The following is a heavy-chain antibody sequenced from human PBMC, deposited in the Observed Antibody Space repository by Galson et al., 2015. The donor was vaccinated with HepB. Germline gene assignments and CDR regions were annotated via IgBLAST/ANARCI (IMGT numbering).Heavy chain of an antibody. CDR3: ARGWLFRGSGSYRKNAFDI. Sequence: SLRLSCAASGFTFSDYYMSWIRQAPGKGLEWVSYISSSSSYTNYADSVKGRFTISRDNAKNSLYLQMNSLRAEDTAVYYCARGWLFRGSGSYRKNAFDIWGQGTMVTVSS. J-gene: IGHJ3*02. V-gene: IGHV3-11*06. CDR1: GFTFSDYY. CDR2: ISSSSSYT. D-gene: IGHD3-10*01.